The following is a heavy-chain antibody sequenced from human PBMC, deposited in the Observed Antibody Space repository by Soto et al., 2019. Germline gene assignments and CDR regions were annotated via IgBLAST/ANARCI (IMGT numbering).Heavy chain of an antibody. V-gene: IGHV4-30-4*01. CDR2: IYYSGST. Sequence: PSETLSLTCTVSGGSISSGDYYWSWIRQPPGKSLEWIGYIYYSGSTYYNPSLKSRVTISVDTSKNQFSLKLSSVTAADTAVYYCARERLREGTMYYYGMDVWGQGTTVTVSS. D-gene: IGHD2-21*01. J-gene: IGHJ6*02. CDR3: ARERLREGTMYYYGMDV. CDR1: GGSISSGDYY.